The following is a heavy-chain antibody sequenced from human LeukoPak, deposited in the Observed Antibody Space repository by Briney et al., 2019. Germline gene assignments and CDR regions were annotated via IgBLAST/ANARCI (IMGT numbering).Heavy chain of an antibody. D-gene: IGHD2-21*02. CDR3: VRVVTVSNTDPAFDI. Sequence: GGSLRLSCAASGFTFSSYAMSWVRQAPGKGLEWVSAISGSGGSTYYADSVKGRFTISRDNPKSTLYLQMNSLRAEDTAVYYCVRVVTVSNTDPAFDIWGRGTLVTVSS. CDR1: GFTFSSYA. V-gene: IGHV3-23*01. J-gene: IGHJ3*02. CDR2: ISGSGGST.